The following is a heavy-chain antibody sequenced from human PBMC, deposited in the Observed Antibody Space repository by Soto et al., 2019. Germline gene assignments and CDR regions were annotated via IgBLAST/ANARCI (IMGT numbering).Heavy chain of an antibody. CDR3: ARDLQDIVVVPAAIENYSYYYYGMDV. CDR2: IIPIFGTA. Sequence: QVQLVQSGAEVKKPGSSVKVSCKASGGTFSSYAISWVRQAPGQGLEWMGGIIPIFGTANYAQKFQGRVTITADESSSTAYMELCSLRSEDTAVYYCARDLQDIVVVPAAIENYSYYYYGMDVWGQGTTVTVSS. J-gene: IGHJ6*02. CDR1: GGTFSSYA. D-gene: IGHD2-2*01. V-gene: IGHV1-69*01.